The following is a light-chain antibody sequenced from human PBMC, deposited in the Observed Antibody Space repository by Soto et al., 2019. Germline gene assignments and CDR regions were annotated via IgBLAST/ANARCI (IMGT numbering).Light chain of an antibody. CDR1: QSVNSNY. Sequence: EIVLTQSPGTLSLSPGERVTLSCRASQSVNSNYLAWYQQKPGQAPRLLIYGTSSRATDIPDRFSGSGSGTDFTLTISRLEPEDFAVYYCQQYRDGNSPRYSFGQGTKLEIK. V-gene: IGKV3-20*01. CDR2: GTS. J-gene: IGKJ2*03. CDR3: QQYRDGNSPRYS.